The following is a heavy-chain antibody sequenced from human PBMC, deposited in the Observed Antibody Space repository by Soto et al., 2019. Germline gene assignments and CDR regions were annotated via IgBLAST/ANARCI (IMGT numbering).Heavy chain of an antibody. V-gene: IGHV1-18*01. CDR3: ARDLVLDYYYGMDV. Sequence: ASVKVSCKASGGTFSSYAISWVRQAPGQGLEWMGWISAYNGNTNYAQKLQGRVTMTTDTSTSTAYMELRSLRSDDTAVYYCARDLVLDYYYGMDVWGQGTTVTVSS. CDR2: ISAYNGNT. J-gene: IGHJ6*02. CDR1: GGTFSSYA. D-gene: IGHD1-26*01.